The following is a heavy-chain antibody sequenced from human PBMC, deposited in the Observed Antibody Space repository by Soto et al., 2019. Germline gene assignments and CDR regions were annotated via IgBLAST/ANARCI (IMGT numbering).Heavy chain of an antibody. CDR2: ISADGSDA. V-gene: IGHV3-74*03. Sequence: EVQLVESGGGVVQPGGSLRLSCAASRFTFSSYWMHWVRQAPGKGLVWVSRISADGSDATYAHSVKGRFTISRDNAKNTLYLQMNSLRAEDTAVYYCVTSGSYDIDWFDHWGQGTLVTGSS. CDR1: RFTFSSYW. D-gene: IGHD3-10*01. J-gene: IGHJ5*02. CDR3: VTSGSYDIDWFDH.